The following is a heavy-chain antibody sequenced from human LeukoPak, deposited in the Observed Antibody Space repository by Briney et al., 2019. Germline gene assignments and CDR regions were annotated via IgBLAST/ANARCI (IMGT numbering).Heavy chain of an antibody. D-gene: IGHD3-22*01. CDR1: GDSINSLDL. J-gene: IGHJ4*02. CDR3: AGLAGRYSSGLYYYYFDY. Sequence: PSETQSLTCTVSGDSINSLDLWSWVRQPPGKGLEWIGEMYLSGTTHSNPSVKSRVTISIDKSKNQFFLNLSSVTAADTAVYYCAGLAGRYSSGLYYYYFDYWGQGTLVTVSS. V-gene: IGHV4-4*02. CDR2: MYLSGTT.